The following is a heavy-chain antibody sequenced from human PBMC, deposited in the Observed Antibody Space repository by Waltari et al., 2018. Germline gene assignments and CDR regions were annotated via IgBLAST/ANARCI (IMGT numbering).Heavy chain of an antibody. J-gene: IGHJ4*02. V-gene: IGHV4-34*01. CDR2: INHSGST. D-gene: IGHD3-3*01. Sequence: QVQLQQWGAGLLKPSETLSLPCAVYGGSFSGYYWSWIRQPPGTGLEWIGEINHSGSTNYNPSLKSRVTISVDTSKNQFSLKLSSVTAADTAVYYCARGIRPHYYYDFWSGYYGYWGQGTLVTVSS. CDR3: ARGIRPHYYYDFWSGYYGY. CDR1: GGSFSGYY.